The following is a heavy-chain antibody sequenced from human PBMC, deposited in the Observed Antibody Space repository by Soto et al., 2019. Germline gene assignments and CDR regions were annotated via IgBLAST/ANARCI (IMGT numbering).Heavy chain of an antibody. CDR3: ARHAGTYYYGSGSYKDPFDC. Sequence: QLQLQESGPVLVKPSETLSLTCTVSGGSISSSSYYWGWIRQPPGKGLEWIGSIYYSGSTYYNPCFKSRVTISVDTSKNQFSLKLSSVTAADTAVYYCARHAGTYYYGSGSYKDPFDCWGQGTLVTVSS. D-gene: IGHD3-10*01. CDR1: GGSISSSSYY. CDR2: IYYSGST. J-gene: IGHJ4*02. V-gene: IGHV4-39*01.